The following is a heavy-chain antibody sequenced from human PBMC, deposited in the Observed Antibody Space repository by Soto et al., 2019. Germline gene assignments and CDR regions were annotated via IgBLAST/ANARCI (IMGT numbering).Heavy chain of an antibody. CDR2: TYYRSKWYN. J-gene: IGHJ6*02. Sequence: SQTLSLTCAISGDSVSSNSAAWNWIRQSPSRGLEWLGRTYYRSKWYNDYAVSVKSRITINPDTSKNQFSLQLNSVTPEDTAVYYCAREAFWSGYYMQDDYYYYGMDVWGQGTTVTVSS. CDR3: AREAFWSGYYMQDDYYYYGMDV. D-gene: IGHD3-3*01. V-gene: IGHV6-1*01. CDR1: GDSVSSNSAA.